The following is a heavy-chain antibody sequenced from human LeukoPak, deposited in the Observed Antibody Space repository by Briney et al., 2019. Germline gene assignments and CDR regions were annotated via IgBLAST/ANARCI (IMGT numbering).Heavy chain of an antibody. V-gene: IGHV1-18*01. CDR2: ISVHNGKT. D-gene: IGHD3-22*01. J-gene: IGHJ5*02. Sequence: ASVKVSCKASGYTFSSYGLSWVRQAPGQGLEWMGWISVHNGKTKYAQRFQGRVTMTTDTSTSTVYMELSSLRSEDTAVYYCARDLDSSGYSWFDPWGQGTLVTVSS. CDR1: GYTFSSYG. CDR3: ARDLDSSGYSWFDP.